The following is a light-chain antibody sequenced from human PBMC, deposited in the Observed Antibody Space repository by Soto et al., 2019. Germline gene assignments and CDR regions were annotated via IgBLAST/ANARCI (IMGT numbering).Light chain of an antibody. CDR2: EVT. Sequence: ALTQPASVSGSPEQSIAISCTGTSGDVGGYDYVSWYQQHPDKAPKLMIYEVTKRPSWVSNRFSGSKSGNTASLTISGLQPEDEADYYCSSHTSGSTRVFGSGTKVTVL. CDR1: SGDVGGYDY. CDR3: SSHTSGSTRV. V-gene: IGLV2-14*01. J-gene: IGLJ1*01.